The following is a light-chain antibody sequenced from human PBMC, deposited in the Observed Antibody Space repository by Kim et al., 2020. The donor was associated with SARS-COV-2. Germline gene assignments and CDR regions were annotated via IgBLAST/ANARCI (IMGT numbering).Light chain of an antibody. J-gene: IGLJ1*01. V-gene: IGLV3-1*01. CDR2: QYS. Sequence: VSTGQTASSTVPEDNWGNKYSCGYRQKPGRSPVLVIYQYSKRPSGIPKRFSGSNSGNTATLTISGTQAMDEADYYCQAWDSSTPYVFGTGTKVTVL. CDR3: QAWDSSTPYV. CDR1: NWGNKY.